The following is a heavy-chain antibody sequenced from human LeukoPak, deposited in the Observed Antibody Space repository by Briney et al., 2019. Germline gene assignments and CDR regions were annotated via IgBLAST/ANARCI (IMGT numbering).Heavy chain of an antibody. J-gene: IGHJ6*02. V-gene: IGHV1-46*01. CDR1: GYIFTSYH. CDR2: INPSGGST. D-gene: IGHD3-9*01. CDR3: ARGQIHIRNVDSDYGMDV. Sequence: ASVKVSCKASGYIFTSYHIHWVRQPPGQGLEWMGIINPSGGSTRYEQKFQGRVTLTRDTSTGTAYMELSRLRSEDTAVYYCARGQIHIRNVDSDYGMDVWSQGTTVTVSS.